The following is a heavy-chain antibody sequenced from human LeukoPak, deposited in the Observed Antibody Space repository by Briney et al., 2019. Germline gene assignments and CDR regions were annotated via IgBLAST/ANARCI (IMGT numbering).Heavy chain of an antibody. D-gene: IGHD6-13*01. Sequence: SVKVSCKASGGTFSSYAISWVRQAPGQGLEWMGGIIPIFGTANYAQKFQGRVTITTDESTSTAYMELSSLRSEDTAVYYCASRLAAAATRGFDYWGQGTLVTVSS. CDR3: ASRLAAAATRGFDY. V-gene: IGHV1-69*05. J-gene: IGHJ4*02. CDR1: GGTFSSYA. CDR2: IIPIFGTA.